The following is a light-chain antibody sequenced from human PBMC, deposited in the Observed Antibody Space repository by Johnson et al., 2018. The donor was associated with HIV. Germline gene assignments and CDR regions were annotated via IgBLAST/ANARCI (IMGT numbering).Light chain of an antibody. V-gene: IGLV1-51*02. CDR3: GTWDSSLRAYV. J-gene: IGLJ1*01. CDR1: SSNIGNND. CDR2: ESN. Sequence: QSVLTQPPSVSAAPGQKVTISCSGSSSNIGNNDVSWYQHLPGTAPKLLIYESNKRPSGIPDRFSGSESGTSATLGITGLQTGDEAEYYCGTWDSSLRAYVVGAGTKVTVL.